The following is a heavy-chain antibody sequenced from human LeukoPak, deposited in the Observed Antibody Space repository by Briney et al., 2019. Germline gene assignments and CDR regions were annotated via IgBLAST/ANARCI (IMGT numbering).Heavy chain of an antibody. CDR3: ARDRGSSSWYDY. J-gene: IGHJ4*02. CDR1: GFTFSSYS. D-gene: IGHD6-13*01. CDR2: ISSSSSYI. Sequence: GSLRLSCAASGFTFSSYSMNWVRQAPGKGLEWVSSISSSSSYIYYADSVKGRFTISRDNAKNSLYLQMNSLRAEDTAVYYCARDRGSSSWYDYWGQGTLVTVSS. V-gene: IGHV3-21*01.